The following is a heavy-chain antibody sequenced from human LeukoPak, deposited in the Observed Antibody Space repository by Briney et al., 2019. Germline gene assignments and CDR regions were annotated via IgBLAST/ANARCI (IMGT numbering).Heavy chain of an antibody. CDR2: ISGYNGNT. J-gene: IGHJ4*02. CDR1: GYTLTSYG. Sequence: ASVKVSCKASGYTLTSYGVTWVRQAPGQGLEWMGWISGYNGNTKYSPKFHGRFIMTTDTSTNTAYMELRGLRSDDTAVYYCARAAKSTVAGTVGGLWGQGSLVTVSS. CDR3: ARAAKSTVAGTVGGL. D-gene: IGHD6-19*01. V-gene: IGHV1-18*04.